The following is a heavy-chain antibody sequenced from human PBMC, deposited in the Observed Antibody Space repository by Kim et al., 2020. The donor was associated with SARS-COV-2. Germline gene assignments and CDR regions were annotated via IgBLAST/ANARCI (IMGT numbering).Heavy chain of an antibody. Sequence: GGSLRHSCAASGFTFDDYAMHWVRQAPGKGLEWVSGISWNSGSIGYADSVKGRFTISRDNAKNSLYLQMNSLRAEDTALYYCAKGGYCSGGSCFNWFDP. CDR1: GFTFDDYA. J-gene: IGHJ5*02. D-gene: IGHD2-15*01. V-gene: IGHV3-9*01. CDR2: ISWNSGSI. CDR3: AKGGYCSGGSCFNWFDP.